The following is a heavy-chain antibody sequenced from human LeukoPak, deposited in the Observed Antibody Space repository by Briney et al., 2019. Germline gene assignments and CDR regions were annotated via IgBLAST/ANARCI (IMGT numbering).Heavy chain of an antibody. CDR2: IYYSGST. J-gene: IGHJ5*02. D-gene: IGHD5-12*01. V-gene: IGHV4-59*11. CDR1: GVSISSHY. Sequence: SETLSLTCTVSGVSISSHYWSWLRQPPGKGLEWFGYIYYSGSTNYNPSLRSRVTISVDTSKNQFSLKLSSVTAADTAVYYCARGGDSGYDSEGNWFDPWGQGTLVTVSS. CDR3: ARGGDSGYDSEGNWFDP.